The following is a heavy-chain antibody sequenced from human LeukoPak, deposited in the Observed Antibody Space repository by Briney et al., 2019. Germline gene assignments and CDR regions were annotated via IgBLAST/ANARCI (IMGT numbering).Heavy chain of an antibody. Sequence: SGPTLVKPTQTLTLTCTFSGFSLSTSGVGVGWIRQPPGKALEWLALIFWDDDKRYNPSLKSRLTITKDTSKNQVVLTMTNMDPVDTATYYCAYASRATWTYRWFGPWGQGTLVTVSS. CDR2: IFWDDDK. CDR1: GFSLSTSGVG. CDR3: AYASRATWTYRWFGP. J-gene: IGHJ5*02. V-gene: IGHV2-5*02. D-gene: IGHD2-2*01.